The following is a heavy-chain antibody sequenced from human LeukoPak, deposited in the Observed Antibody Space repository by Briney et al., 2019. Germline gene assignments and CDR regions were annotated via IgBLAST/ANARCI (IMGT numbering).Heavy chain of an antibody. Sequence: GGSLRLSCAASGFTFSSYSMNWVRQAPGKGLGWVSSISSSSSYIYYADSVKGRFTISRDNAKNSLYLQMNSLRAEDTAVYYCARARSGRSLIGAFDIWGQGTMVTVSS. CDR3: ARARSGRSLIGAFDI. CDR1: GFTFSSYS. CDR2: ISSSSSYI. V-gene: IGHV3-21*01. D-gene: IGHD3-10*01. J-gene: IGHJ3*02.